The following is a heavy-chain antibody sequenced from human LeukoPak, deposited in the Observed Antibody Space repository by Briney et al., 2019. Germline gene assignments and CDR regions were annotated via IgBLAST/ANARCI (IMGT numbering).Heavy chain of an antibody. CDR2: INPNSGGT. V-gene: IGHV1-2*02. Sequence: ASVKVSCKASGYTFTGYYMHWLRQAPGQGLEWMGWINPNSGGTNYAQKFQGRVTMTRDTSISTAYMELSRLRSDDTAVYYCARSLAGGSYSYYYYYYGMDVWGQGTTVTVSS. CDR1: GYTFTGYY. CDR3: ARSLAGGSYSYYYYYYGMDV. J-gene: IGHJ6*02. D-gene: IGHD1-26*01.